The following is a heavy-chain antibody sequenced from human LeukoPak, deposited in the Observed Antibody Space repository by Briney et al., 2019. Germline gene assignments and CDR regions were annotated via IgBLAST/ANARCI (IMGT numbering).Heavy chain of an antibody. CDR1: GFTFSSYW. Sequence: GGSLRLSCAASGFTFSSYWMSWVRQAPGKGLEWVANIKQDGSEKYYVDSVKGRFTISRDNAKNSLYLQMNSLRAEDTAVYYCARPYSSGWALSNYYYYYYMDVWGKGTTVTISS. D-gene: IGHD6-19*01. J-gene: IGHJ6*03. CDR2: IKQDGSEK. CDR3: ARPYSSGWALSNYYYYYYMDV. V-gene: IGHV3-7*01.